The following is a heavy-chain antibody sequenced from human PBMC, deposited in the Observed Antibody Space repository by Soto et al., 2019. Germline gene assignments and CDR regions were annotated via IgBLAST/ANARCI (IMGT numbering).Heavy chain of an antibody. CDR2: INNSGST. CDR1: GGSFSGYY. Sequence: PSETLSLTCAVYGGSFSGYYWSWIRQPPGKGLEWIGDINNSGSTNYNPSLKSRVTISVDTSKNQFSLKLTSVTAADTAVYYCARDPAPWGQGTLVTVSS. V-gene: IGHV4-34*01. CDR3: ARDPAP. J-gene: IGHJ5*02.